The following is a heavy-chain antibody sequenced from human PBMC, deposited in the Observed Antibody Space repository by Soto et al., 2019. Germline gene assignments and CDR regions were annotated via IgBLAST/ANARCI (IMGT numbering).Heavy chain of an antibody. D-gene: IGHD2-15*01. V-gene: IGHV3-23*01. CDR3: AKYWQEVSGFGMDV. J-gene: IGHJ6*01. CDR2: ISSGGGST. Sequence: EVQLLESGGGLVQPGGSLRLSCVASGLTFSSYAMSWVRQGPGKGLEWVSVISSGGGSTYYADSVKGRFTISRDNSKNTFYLRMNNLRADDTAVYFCAKYWQEVSGFGMDVWGQGTTVTVSP. CDR1: GLTFSSYA.